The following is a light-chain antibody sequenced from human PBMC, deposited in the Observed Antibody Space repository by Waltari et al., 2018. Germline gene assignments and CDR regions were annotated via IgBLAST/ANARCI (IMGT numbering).Light chain of an antibody. CDR2: YDR. Sequence: SYVVTQPPSVSVAPGETATITCGGDNIGTYSVHWYQQKAGQAPVLVFFYDRDRPSGIPDRFSGSNSGNTATLTISRVEAGDEARYYCHVWHPHVDPGVFGTGTEVTVL. V-gene: IGLV3-21*04. CDR3: HVWHPHVDPGV. CDR1: NIGTYS. J-gene: IGLJ1*01.